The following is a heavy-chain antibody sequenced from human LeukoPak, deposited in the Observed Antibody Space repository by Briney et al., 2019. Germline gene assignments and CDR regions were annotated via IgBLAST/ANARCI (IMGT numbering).Heavy chain of an antibody. Sequence: NPSETLSLTCAVYGGSFSGYYWSWIRQPPGRGLEWIGEINHSGSNNYNPSLKSRVTISVDTSKNQFSLKLSSVTAADTAVYYCARSADCSSTSCYTGLSYWGQGTLVTVSS. J-gene: IGHJ4*02. CDR2: INHSGSN. CDR3: ARSADCSSTSCYTGLSY. CDR1: GGSFSGYY. D-gene: IGHD2-2*02. V-gene: IGHV4-34*01.